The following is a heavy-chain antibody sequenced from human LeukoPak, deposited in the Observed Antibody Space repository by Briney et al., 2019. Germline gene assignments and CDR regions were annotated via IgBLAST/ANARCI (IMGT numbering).Heavy chain of an antibody. J-gene: IGHJ4*02. D-gene: IGHD3-10*01. Sequence: QAGGSLRLSCAASGFTFSSHGMSWVRQAPGKGLEWVSTISGSGDNTYYADSVKGRFTISRDNSKNTLYLQMNSLRAEDTAVYYCAKVTYGSGTYGAFVYWGQGTLVTVSS. CDR3: AKVTYGSGTYGAFVY. CDR2: ISGSGDNT. CDR1: GFTFSSHG. V-gene: IGHV3-23*01.